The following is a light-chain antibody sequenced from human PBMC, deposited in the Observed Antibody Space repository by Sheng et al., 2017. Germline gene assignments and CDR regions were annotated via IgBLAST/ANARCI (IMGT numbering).Light chain of an antibody. Sequence: IVLTQSPLYLAVTPGEPASISCTSNQSLLRINGDNYLDWYVQKSGQSPQVLFYLTFHRASGVPDRFSGSGSGTDFTLRIARVEADDXGVYYCMQAQQPFTFGQGTRLVIK. V-gene: IGKV2-28*01. J-gene: IGKJ2*01. CDR2: LTF. CDR3: MQAQQPFT. CDR1: QSLLRINGDNY.